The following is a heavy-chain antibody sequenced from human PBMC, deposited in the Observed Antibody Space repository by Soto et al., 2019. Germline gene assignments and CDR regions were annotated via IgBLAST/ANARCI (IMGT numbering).Heavy chain of an antibody. D-gene: IGHD3-9*01. J-gene: IGHJ5*01. CDR1: GFTFSSYA. V-gene: IGHV3-23*01. Sequence: GGSLKLSCTASGFTFSSYAMTWVRQAPGRGLEGVSRITASGGRTFYADSVKGRFTISRDNSRSTLYLQMNSLRAEDTAVYYCAKDTRYADCVRWFDSWGQGTLVTVSS. CDR2: ITASGGRT. CDR3: AKDTRYADCVRWFDS.